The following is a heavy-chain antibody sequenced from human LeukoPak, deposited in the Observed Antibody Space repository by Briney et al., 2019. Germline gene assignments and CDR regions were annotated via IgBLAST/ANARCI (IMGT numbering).Heavy chain of an antibody. Sequence: PSETLSLTCTVSGASIDSSRYYWGWVRQPPGKGPEWIASIFYSGNSYNNPSLKSRVTMSVDTSKNQFSLKLTSVTAADTAVYYCATLAVWRDWYFDLWGRGTLVTVSS. CDR2: IFYSGNS. CDR3: ATLAVWRDWYFDL. D-gene: IGHD2-21*01. V-gene: IGHV4-39*01. CDR1: GASIDSSRYY. J-gene: IGHJ2*01.